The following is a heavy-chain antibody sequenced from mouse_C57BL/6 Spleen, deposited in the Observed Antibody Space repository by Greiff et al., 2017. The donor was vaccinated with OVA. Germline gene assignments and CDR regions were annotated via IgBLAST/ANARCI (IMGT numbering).Heavy chain of an antibody. CDR1: GYTFTSYG. D-gene: IGHD1-1*02. V-gene: IGHV1-81*01. Sequence: QVQLQQPGAELARPGASVKLSCKASGYTFTSYGISWVKQRTGQGLEWIGEIYPRSGNTYYNEKFKGKATLTADKSSSTAYMELRSLTSEDSAVYFCAREDLLYYFDYWGQGTTLTVSS. CDR2: IYPRSGNT. J-gene: IGHJ2*01. CDR3: AREDLLYYFDY.